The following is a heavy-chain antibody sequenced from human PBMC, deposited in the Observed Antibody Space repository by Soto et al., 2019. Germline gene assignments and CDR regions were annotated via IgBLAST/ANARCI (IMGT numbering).Heavy chain of an antibody. CDR2: IYYSGST. CDR3: ARCRRGSYYWGAFDY. J-gene: IGHJ4*02. D-gene: IGHD1-26*01. V-gene: IGHV4-39*01. CDR1: GGSISSSSYY. Sequence: SETLSLTCTVSGGSISSSSYYWGWIRQPPGKGLEWIGSIYYSGSTYYNPSLKSRVTISVDTSKNQFSLKLSSVTAADTAVYYCARCRRGSYYWGAFDYWGQGTMVTVYS.